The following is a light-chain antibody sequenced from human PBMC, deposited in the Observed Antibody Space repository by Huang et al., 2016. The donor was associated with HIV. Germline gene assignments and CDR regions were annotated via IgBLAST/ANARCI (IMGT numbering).Light chain of an antibody. CDR2: DAS. CDR1: QSVSSY. V-gene: IGKV3-11*01. Sequence: EIVLTQSPATLSLSPGERANLPCRASQSVSSYLAWYQQKPGQAPRRIIYDASNRATGIPARFSGSGSGTDFTLTISSLEPEDFAVYYCQQRSNWPPLTFGGGTKVEIK. J-gene: IGKJ4*01. CDR3: QQRSNWPPLT.